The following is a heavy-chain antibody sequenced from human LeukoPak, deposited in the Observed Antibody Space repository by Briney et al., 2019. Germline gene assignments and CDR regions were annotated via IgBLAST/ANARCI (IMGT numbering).Heavy chain of an antibody. Sequence: GGSLRLSCAASGFTFSSYAMSWVRQTLGKGLEWVSVISGSGDSTYYVDSVKGRFTISRDNSKNTLYLQMNSLRAEDTAVYYCAKDRYCSSTRCYGDFDYWGQGTQVTVSP. V-gene: IGHV3-23*01. CDR3: AKDRYCSSTRCYGDFDY. CDR2: ISGSGDST. CDR1: GFTFSSYA. J-gene: IGHJ4*02. D-gene: IGHD2-2*01.